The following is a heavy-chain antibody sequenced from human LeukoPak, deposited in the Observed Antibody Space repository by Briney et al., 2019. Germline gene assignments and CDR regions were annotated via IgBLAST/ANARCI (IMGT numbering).Heavy chain of an antibody. CDR1: GFTFSSYA. CDR3: AREVDESANFDY. J-gene: IGHJ4*02. Sequence: GRSLRLSCAASGFTFSSYAMHWVRQAPGKGLEWVAVISFDGNNEYYADSVKGRFTISRDNSKNTLHLQTNSLRAEDTAVYYCAREVDESANFDYWGQGTLVTVSS. CDR2: ISFDGNNE. D-gene: IGHD2-15*01. V-gene: IGHV3-30-3*01.